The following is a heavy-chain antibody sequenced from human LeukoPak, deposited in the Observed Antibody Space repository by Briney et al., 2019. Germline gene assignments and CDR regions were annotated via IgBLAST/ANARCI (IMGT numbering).Heavy chain of an antibody. CDR3: ARVNGGNSVATRIDY. CDR1: GGSISSYY. Sequence: PSETLSLTCPVSGGSISSYYWSWIRQPAGKGLEWIGRIYTSGSTNYNPSLKSRVTMSVDTSKNQFSLKLSSVTAADTAVYYCARVNGGNSVATRIDYWGQGTLVTVSS. D-gene: IGHD4-23*01. J-gene: IGHJ4*02. V-gene: IGHV4-4*07. CDR2: IYTSGST.